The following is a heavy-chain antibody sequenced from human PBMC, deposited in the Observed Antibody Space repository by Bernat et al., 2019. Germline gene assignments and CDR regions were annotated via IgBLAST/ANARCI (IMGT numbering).Heavy chain of an antibody. CDR2: IKSKTDGGTT. CDR1: GFTFSNAW. D-gene: IGHD3-9*01. V-gene: IGHV3-15*07. J-gene: IGHJ3*02. Sequence: EVQLVESGGGLVKPGGSLRLSCAASGFTFSNAWMNWVRQAPGKGLEWVGRIKSKTDGGTTDYAAPVKGRFTISRDDSKNTLYLQMNSLKTEDTAVYYCATDYENLTGPDAFDIWGQGTMVTVSS. CDR3: ATDYENLTGPDAFDI.